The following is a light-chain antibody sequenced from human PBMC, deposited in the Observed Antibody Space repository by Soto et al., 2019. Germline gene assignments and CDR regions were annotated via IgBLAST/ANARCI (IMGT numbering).Light chain of an antibody. V-gene: IGLV2-14*01. CDR3: SSYTSSSPYV. CDR1: SSDVGGYNY. Sequence: QSVLTQPASVSGSPGQSITISCTGTSSDVGGYNYVSWYQQHPGKAPKLMIYEVTNRPSGVSNRFSGSKSGNTASLTISGLQAEDEADYYCSSYTSSSPYVFGTGTQVTVL. J-gene: IGLJ1*01. CDR2: EVT.